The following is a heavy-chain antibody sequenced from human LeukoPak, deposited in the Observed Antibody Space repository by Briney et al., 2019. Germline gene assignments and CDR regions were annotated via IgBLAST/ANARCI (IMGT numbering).Heavy chain of an antibody. V-gene: IGHV4-39*01. D-gene: IGHD2-8*01. J-gene: IGHJ4*02. CDR3: ARNVSAGYFDY. CDR2: VYYSGST. CDR1: GGSFTGTTYY. Sequence: PSETLSLTCSVPGGSFTGTTYYWAWMRQPPGKGLEWIESVYYSGSTSFSPSLKSRVTISVDTSKKQFSLRLSSVGAADTAVYYCARNVSAGYFDYWGQGTLVTVSS.